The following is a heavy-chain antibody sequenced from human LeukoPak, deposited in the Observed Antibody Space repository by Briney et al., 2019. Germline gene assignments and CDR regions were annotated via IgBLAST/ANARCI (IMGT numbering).Heavy chain of an antibody. CDR1: GATLNIGHA. CDR3: SPCGHAYDWFGP. V-gene: IGHV1-69*04. CDR2: MIPFLGEV. J-gene: IGHJ5*02. Sequence: GASVKVSCKAFGATLNIGHAFIWARQAPGQGLQWMGRMIPFLGEVNYAQNFQGRVSFTADRSTATMYMELKRLRPDDTAIYYCSPCGHAYDWFGPWGQGTLVTVSA. D-gene: IGHD5-12*01.